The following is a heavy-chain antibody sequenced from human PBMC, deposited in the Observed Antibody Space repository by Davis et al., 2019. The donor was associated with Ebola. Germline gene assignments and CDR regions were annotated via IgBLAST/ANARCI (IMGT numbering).Heavy chain of an antibody. J-gene: IGHJ4*02. V-gene: IGHV3-7*01. Sequence: GGSLRLSCAASGFTFSSYSMNWVRQAPGKGLEWVANIKHDGSEKYYVDSVKGRFIISRDNTQNSLSLQMNSLRPEDTAVYFCATFKIFGVVYDYWGQGTLVTVSS. CDR2: IKHDGSEK. CDR3: ATFKIFGVVYDY. CDR1: GFTFSSYS. D-gene: IGHD3-3*01.